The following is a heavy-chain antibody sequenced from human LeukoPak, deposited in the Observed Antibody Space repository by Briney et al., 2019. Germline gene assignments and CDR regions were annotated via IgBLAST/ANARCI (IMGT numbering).Heavy chain of an antibody. CDR2: IKQDGSEK. CDR3: ARDFLNYYDSSGYPDAFDI. V-gene: IGHV3-7*01. CDR1: GFTFSSYW. D-gene: IGHD3-22*01. J-gene: IGHJ3*02. Sequence: PGGSLRLSCAASGFTFSSYWMSWVRQAPGKGLEWVANIKQDGSEKYYVDSVKGRFTISRDNAKNSLYLQMNSLRAEDTAVYYCARDFLNYYDSSGYPDAFDIWGQGTMVTVSS.